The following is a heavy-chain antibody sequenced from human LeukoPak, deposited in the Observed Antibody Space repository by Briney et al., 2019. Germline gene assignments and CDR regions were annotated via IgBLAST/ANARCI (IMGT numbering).Heavy chain of an antibody. CDR3: ARSSTYNFDSSGYFDY. CDR1: GYMFTVYY. Sequence: GASVKVSCKASGYMFTVYYMHWVRQAPGQGLEWMGWINPNNGGTNYAQKFQGRVTMTRDTSISTAYMELTRVTSDDTAVYYCARSSTYNFDSSGYFDYWGQGTLVTVSS. V-gene: IGHV1-2*02. D-gene: IGHD3-22*01. J-gene: IGHJ4*02. CDR2: INPNNGGT.